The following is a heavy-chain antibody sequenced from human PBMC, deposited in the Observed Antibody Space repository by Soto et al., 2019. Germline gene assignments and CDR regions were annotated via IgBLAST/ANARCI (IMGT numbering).Heavy chain of an antibody. D-gene: IGHD3-10*01. CDR2: INPTDGGT. CDR3: AIGTVPGIGSGDVFDI. Sequence: ASVKVSCKASGYTFTTYYMHWVRQAPGQSLEWMGIINPTDGGTTNAQRFQGRVTMTRDTSTSTVYMDLSRLRSEDTAVYYCAIGTVPGIGSGDVFDIWGQGTFVTVSS. V-gene: IGHV1-46*01. CDR1: GYTFTTYY. J-gene: IGHJ3*02.